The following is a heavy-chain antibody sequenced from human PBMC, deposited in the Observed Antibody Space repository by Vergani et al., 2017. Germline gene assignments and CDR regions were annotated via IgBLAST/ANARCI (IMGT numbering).Heavy chain of an antibody. Sequence: QVQLVQSGAEVKKPGASVKVSCKASGYTFTSYYMHWVRQAPGQGLEWMGWINAGNGNTKYSQKFQGRVTITRDTSASTAYMELSSLRSEDTAVYYCARDKLRGIAVAGVDYWGQGTLVTVSS. CDR3: ARDKLRGIAVAGVDY. CDR2: INAGNGNT. D-gene: IGHD6-19*01. J-gene: IGHJ4*02. CDR1: GYTFTSYY. V-gene: IGHV1-3*01.